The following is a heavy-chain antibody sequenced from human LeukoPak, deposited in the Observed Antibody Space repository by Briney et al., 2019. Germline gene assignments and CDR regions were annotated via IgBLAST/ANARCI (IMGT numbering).Heavy chain of an antibody. CDR3: ARADALYCSSTSCLFDY. CDR1: GYTFTDYY. CDR2: INPNSGGT. J-gene: IGHJ4*02. V-gene: IGHV1-2*02. Sequence: ASVKVSCKASGYTFTDYYIHWVRQAPGQGLEWMAWINPNSGGTYYAQNFHDRITLTRDTSISTAYMELSRLRSDDTAIYYCARADALYCSSTSCLFDYWGQGTLVTVSS. D-gene: IGHD2-2*01.